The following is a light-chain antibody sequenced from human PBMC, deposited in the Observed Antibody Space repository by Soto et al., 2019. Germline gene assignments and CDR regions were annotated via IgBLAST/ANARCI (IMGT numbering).Light chain of an antibody. V-gene: IGLV2-14*01. CDR3: SSYTSTSAYVV. J-gene: IGLJ2*01. CDR2: DVS. CDR1: SSDVGGYRY. Sequence: QSALTQTASVSGSPGQSITISCTGTSSDVGGYRYVSWYQQHPGKVPKLIIYDVSNPPSGISDRFSGSKSANTASLTISGLQAEDEADYYCSSYTSTSAYVVFGGGTKVTVL.